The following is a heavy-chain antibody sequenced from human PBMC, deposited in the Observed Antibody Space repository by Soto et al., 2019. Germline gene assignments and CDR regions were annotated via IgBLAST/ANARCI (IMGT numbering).Heavy chain of an antibody. CDR3: AAEVGFGPLFDY. CDR2: IYYSGST. D-gene: IGHD3-3*01. V-gene: IGHV4-31*03. J-gene: IGHJ4*02. CDR1: GGSISSGGYY. Sequence: TLSLTCTVSGGSISSGGYYWSWIRQHPGKGLEWIGYIYYSGSTYYNPSLQSRVTISVDTSKNQFSLKLSSVTAADTAVYYCAAEVGFGPLFDYWGQGTLVTVSS.